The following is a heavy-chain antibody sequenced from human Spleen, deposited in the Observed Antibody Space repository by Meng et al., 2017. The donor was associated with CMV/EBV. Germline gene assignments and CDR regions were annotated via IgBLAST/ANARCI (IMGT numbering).Heavy chain of an antibody. V-gene: IGHV3-48*04. CDR3: VSGGAGLSKGLDY. CDR1: GFTFSSYS. Sequence: GESLKISCAASGFTFSSYSMNWVRQAPGKGLEWVSYISSSSSTIYYADSVKGRFTISRDNAKNSLYLQMNSLRAEDTAVYYCVSGGAGLSKGLDYWGQGTLVTVSS. CDR2: ISSSSSTI. J-gene: IGHJ4*02. D-gene: IGHD6-19*01.